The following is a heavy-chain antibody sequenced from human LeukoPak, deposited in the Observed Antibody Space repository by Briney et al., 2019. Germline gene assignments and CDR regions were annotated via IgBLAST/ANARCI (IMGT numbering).Heavy chain of an antibody. Sequence: PSETLSLTCTVSGASLNNNFYWGWIRPPPGKGLEWLGCIHYSGSTNYNPSLMSRVTISRDTSKNQFSLKLNSVTAADTAVYYCARGRVVGADWGQGTLVTVPS. D-gene: IGHD2-15*01. J-gene: IGHJ4*02. CDR3: ARGRVVGAD. V-gene: IGHV4-59*01. CDR1: GASLNNNFY. CDR2: IHYSGST.